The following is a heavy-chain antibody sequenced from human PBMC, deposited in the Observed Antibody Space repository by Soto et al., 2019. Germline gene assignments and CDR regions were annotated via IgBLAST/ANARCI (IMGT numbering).Heavy chain of an antibody. Sequence: QVHLVESGGGVVQPGRSLRLSCAASGFSFSSYDMHWVRQAPGKGLEWVAMISYDGSHKYFSDSVKGRLNISRDNSKNTVSLEMNSLRTKDTAAYYCAKGVPSPTQHAFDIWGQGTMVTVSS. J-gene: IGHJ3*02. CDR1: GFSFSSYD. CDR2: ISYDGSHK. CDR3: AKGVPSPTQHAFDI. V-gene: IGHV3-30*18.